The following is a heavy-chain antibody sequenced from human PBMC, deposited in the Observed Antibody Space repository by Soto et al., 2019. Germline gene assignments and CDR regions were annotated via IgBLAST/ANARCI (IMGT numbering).Heavy chain of an antibody. V-gene: IGHV1-69*02. CDR1: GGTFSSYT. CDR2: IIPILGIA. D-gene: IGHD1-1*01. J-gene: IGHJ2*01. CDR3: ARGTGFWYFDL. Sequence: QVQLVQSGAEVKKPGSSVKVSCKASGGTFSSYTISWVRQAPGQGLEWMGRIIPILGIANYAQKFQGRVTITADKSTSTAYMELSSLRSEDTAVYYCARGTGFWYFDLWGRGTLVTVSS.